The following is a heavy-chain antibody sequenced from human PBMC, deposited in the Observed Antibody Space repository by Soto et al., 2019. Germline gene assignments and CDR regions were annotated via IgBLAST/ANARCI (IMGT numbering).Heavy chain of an antibody. CDR2: ISYDGSNK. J-gene: IGHJ6*02. V-gene: IGHV3-30-3*01. CDR3: AKETVTDIGMDV. CDR1: GFTFSSYA. Sequence: AGGSLRLSCAASGFTFSSYAMHWVRQAPGKGLEWVAVISYDGSNKYYADSAKGRFTISRDNSKNTLYLQMNSLRVEDTAVYYCAKETVTDIGMDVWGQGTTVTVSS. D-gene: IGHD2-21*02.